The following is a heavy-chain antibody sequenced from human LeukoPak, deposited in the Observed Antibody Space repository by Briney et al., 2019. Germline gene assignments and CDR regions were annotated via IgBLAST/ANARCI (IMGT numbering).Heavy chain of an antibody. CDR1: GFTFSSYS. Sequence: GGSLRLSCAASGFTFSSYSMNWVRQAPGKGLEWVSSISSSSSYIYYADSVKGRFTISRDNAKNSLYLQMNSLRAEDTAVYYCAKSGSEPYYYYYMDVWGKGTTVTVSS. D-gene: IGHD3-3*01. CDR2: ISSSSSYI. J-gene: IGHJ6*03. CDR3: AKSGSEPYYYYYMDV. V-gene: IGHV3-21*01.